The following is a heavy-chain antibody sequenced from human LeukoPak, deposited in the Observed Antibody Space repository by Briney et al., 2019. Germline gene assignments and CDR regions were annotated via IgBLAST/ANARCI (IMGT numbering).Heavy chain of an antibody. CDR1: GGSISSSSYY. CDR2: IYYSGST. CDR3: ARRLYWEGAIDY. D-gene: IGHD1-26*01. V-gene: IGHV4-39*07. J-gene: IGHJ4*02. Sequence: PSETLSLTCTVSGGSISSSSYYWGWIRQPPGKGLEWIGSIYYSGSTYYNPSLKSRVTISVDTSKNQFSLKLSSVTAADTAVYYCARRLYWEGAIDYWGQGTLVTVSS.